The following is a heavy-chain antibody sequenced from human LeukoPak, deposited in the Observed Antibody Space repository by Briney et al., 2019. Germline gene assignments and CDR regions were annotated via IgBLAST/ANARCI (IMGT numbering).Heavy chain of an antibody. D-gene: IGHD2-15*01. V-gene: IGHV3-11*04. CDR2: ISSGGRTI. CDR1: GFTFSNAW. Sequence: PGGSLRLSCAASGFTFSNAWMSWVRQAPGKGLEWVSYISSGGRTIYYADSVKGRFTMSRDSAKNSLYLQMNSLRAEDTAVYYCARPVVAATTPDTFDIWGQGTMVTVSS. CDR3: ARPVVAATTPDTFDI. J-gene: IGHJ3*02.